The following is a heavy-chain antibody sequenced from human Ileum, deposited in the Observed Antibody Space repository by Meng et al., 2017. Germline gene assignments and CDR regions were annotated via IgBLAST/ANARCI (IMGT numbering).Heavy chain of an antibody. Sequence: QEQPQQAGPGLVKPPQPLSLTCAVSGGSVTSNIAAWNWIWQSPLRGLEWLGRTYYRSKWYSEYAVSVKSRISITPDTSKNQFSLQMNSVTPEDTAVYYCASGSGSLDYWGPGTLVTVSS. CDR2: TYYRSKWYS. J-gene: IGHJ4*02. CDR1: GGSVTSNIAA. CDR3: ASGSGSLDY. V-gene: IGHV6-1*01. D-gene: IGHD3-3*01.